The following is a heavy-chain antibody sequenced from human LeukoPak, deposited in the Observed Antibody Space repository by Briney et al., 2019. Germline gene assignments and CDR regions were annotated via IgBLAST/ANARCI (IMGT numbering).Heavy chain of an antibody. D-gene: IGHD5-18*01. CDR3: AGLRGYSYGARFDY. J-gene: IGHJ4*02. Sequence: PSETLSLTCTVSGGSISSYYWSWIRQPPGKGLEWIGYIYYSGSTNYNPSLKSRVTISVDTSKNQFSLKLSSVTAADTAVYYCAGLRGYSYGARFDYWGQGTLVTVSS. CDR2: IYYSGST. V-gene: IGHV4-59*01. CDR1: GGSISSYY.